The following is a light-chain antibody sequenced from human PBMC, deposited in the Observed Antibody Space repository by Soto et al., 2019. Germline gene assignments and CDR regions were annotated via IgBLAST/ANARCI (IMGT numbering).Light chain of an antibody. J-gene: IGKJ1*01. CDR3: QQYINLWT. Sequence: EIVMRQPQPTLSWSPGKKPPLPSRPSQGVRANLAWYQQKPGQSPRLLIYGASTRATGVPARFSGSGSGTEFTLTISSLQSEDFAVYYCQQYINLWTFGQGTKVEIK. V-gene: IGKV3-15*01. CDR1: QGVRAN. CDR2: GAS.